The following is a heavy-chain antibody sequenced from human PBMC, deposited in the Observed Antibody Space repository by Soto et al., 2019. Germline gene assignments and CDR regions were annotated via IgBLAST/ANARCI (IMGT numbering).Heavy chain of an antibody. CDR3: VRVGYAYSNDP. Sequence: GGSLRLSCAASGFTFSDYYMSWIRQAPGKGLEWISYISSSGATIYYADSVKGRFTTSRDNANNSLFLEMNSLRAEDTAVYYCVRVGYAYSNDPWGQGTLVTVSS. J-gene: IGHJ5*02. CDR2: ISSSGATI. D-gene: IGHD4-4*01. CDR1: GFTFSDYY. V-gene: IGHV3-11*01.